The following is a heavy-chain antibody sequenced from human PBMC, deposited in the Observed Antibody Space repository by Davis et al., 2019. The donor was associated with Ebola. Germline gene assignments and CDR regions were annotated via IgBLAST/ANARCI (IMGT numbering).Heavy chain of an antibody. J-gene: IGHJ5*02. CDR3: ARDWDGNWLDP. Sequence: PGGSLRLSCAASGFTFSDYYMSWIRQAPGKGLEWVSVIYSGGSTYYADSVKGRFTISRDNSKNTLYFQMNSLRAEDTAVYYCARDWDGNWLDPWGQGTLVTVSS. D-gene: IGHD1-26*01. V-gene: IGHV3-53*01. CDR1: GFTFSDYY. CDR2: IYSGGST.